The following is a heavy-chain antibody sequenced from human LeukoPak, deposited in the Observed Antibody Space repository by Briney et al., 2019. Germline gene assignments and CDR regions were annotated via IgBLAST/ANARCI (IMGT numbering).Heavy chain of an antibody. CDR2: VYYSGST. D-gene: IGHD5-12*01. CDR3: ARNLISSSGYVFDY. CDR1: GGSLSSYY. Sequence: SETLSLTCTVSGGSLSSYYWSWIRQPPGRGLEWIAYVYYSGSTSYNPSLKSRVTISVDTSKNQFSLKLSSVTAADTAVYYCARNLISSSGYVFDYWGQGTLVTVSS. J-gene: IGHJ4*02. V-gene: IGHV4-59*08.